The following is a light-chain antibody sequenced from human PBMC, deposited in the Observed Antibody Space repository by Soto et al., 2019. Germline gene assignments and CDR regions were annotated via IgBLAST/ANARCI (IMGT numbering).Light chain of an antibody. CDR2: EVS. V-gene: IGLV2-8*01. CDR3: SSYAGSNNPVV. J-gene: IGLJ2*01. Sequence: QSALTQPPSAYGSPGQSVTISCTGTSSDVGGYNYVSWYQQHPGKAPKLMIYEVSKRPSGVPDRFSGSKSGNTASLTVSGLQAEDEADYYCSSYAGSNNPVVFGGGTKVTVL. CDR1: SSDVGGYNY.